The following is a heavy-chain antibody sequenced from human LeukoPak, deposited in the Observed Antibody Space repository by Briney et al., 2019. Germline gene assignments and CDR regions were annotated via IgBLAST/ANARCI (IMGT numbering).Heavy chain of an antibody. Sequence: ASVKVSCKASGYTFTSYAMHWVRQAPGQRLEWMGLINAGNGNTKYSQKFQGRVTITRDTSASTAYMELSSLRSEDTAVYYCARDPGYCSGGSCYSGYYYGMDVWGQGTTVTVSS. CDR3: ARDPGYCSGGSCYSGYYYGMDV. CDR2: INAGNGNT. CDR1: GYTFTSYA. D-gene: IGHD2-15*01. J-gene: IGHJ6*02. V-gene: IGHV1-3*01.